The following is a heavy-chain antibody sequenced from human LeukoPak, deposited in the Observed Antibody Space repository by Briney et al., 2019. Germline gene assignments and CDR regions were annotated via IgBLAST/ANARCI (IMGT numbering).Heavy chain of an antibody. CDR1: GFTFSSYA. CDR3: ANGNRCTSPNCLGYYYFYMDV. D-gene: IGHD2-8*01. CDR2: FSGSGGTT. V-gene: IGHV3-23*01. J-gene: IGHJ6*03. Sequence: PGGSLRLSCAASGFTFSSYAVNWVRQAPGRGLEWVSGFSGSGGTTYYADSVKGRFTISRDNSKNTLYLQMNSLRAEDTAVYYCANGNRCTSPNCLGYYYFYMDVWGKGTTVTVSS.